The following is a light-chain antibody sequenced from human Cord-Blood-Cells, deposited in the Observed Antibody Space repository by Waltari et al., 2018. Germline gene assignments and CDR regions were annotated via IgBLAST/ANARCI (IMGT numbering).Light chain of an antibody. Sequence: QSALPQPASVSGSPGQSITISCTGTSSDVGGYNYGSWYQQHPGQAPKLMIYDVSNRPSGVSHRFSGSTSGTTASPTISGLQAEDEADYYCSSYTSSSTLDVFGTGTKVTVL. CDR2: DVS. J-gene: IGLJ1*01. V-gene: IGLV2-14*01. CDR1: SSDVGGYNY. CDR3: SSYTSSSTLDV.